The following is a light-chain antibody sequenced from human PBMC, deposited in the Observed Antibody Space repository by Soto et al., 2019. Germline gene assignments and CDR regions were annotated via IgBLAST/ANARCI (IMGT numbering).Light chain of an antibody. J-gene: IGKJ2*01. Sequence: EIVLTQSPGTLSLSPGERATLSCRASQTVGNIYLGWYQQKPGQSPRLLISGTSNRATGIPDRFSGSGSGTDFTLTISRLAPEDFATYYCQQYNSYSTFGQGTKLEIK. CDR1: QTVGNIY. V-gene: IGKV3-20*01. CDR2: GTS. CDR3: QQYNSYST.